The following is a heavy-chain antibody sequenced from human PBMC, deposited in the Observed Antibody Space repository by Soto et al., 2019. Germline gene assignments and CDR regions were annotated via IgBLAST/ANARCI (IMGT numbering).Heavy chain of an antibody. J-gene: IGHJ4*02. CDR2: IYYSGST. Sequence: PSETLCLTGTVSGGAISSDYWSWIRQPPGKGLEWIGYIYYSGSTNYNPSLKSRVTISVDTSKNQFSLKLSSVTAADTAVYYWARLPTILYSSGPPDSWGQGTLVTVSS. V-gene: IGHV4-59*08. CDR1: GGAISSDY. D-gene: IGHD6-19*01. CDR3: ARLPTILYSSGPPDS.